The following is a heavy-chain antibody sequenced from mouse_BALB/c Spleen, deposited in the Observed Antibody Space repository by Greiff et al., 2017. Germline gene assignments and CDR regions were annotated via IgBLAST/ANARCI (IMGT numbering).Heavy chain of an antibody. V-gene: IGHV5-17*02. CDR2: ISSGSSTI. Sequence: EVKLVESGGGLVQPGGSRKLSCAASGFTFSSFGMHWVRQAPEKGLEWVAYISSGSSTIYYADTVKGRFTISRDNPKNTLFLQMTSLMSEDTAMYYCAREGREHSYCSVFDYWGQGTTLTVSS. J-gene: IGHJ2*01. CDR1: GFTFSSFG. CDR3: AREGREHSYCSVFDY. D-gene: IGHD2-10*01.